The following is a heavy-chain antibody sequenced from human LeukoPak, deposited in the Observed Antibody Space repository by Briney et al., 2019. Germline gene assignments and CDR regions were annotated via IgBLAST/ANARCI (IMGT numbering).Heavy chain of an antibody. Sequence: GGSLRLSCAASGSTVSSNYMSWVRQAPGKGLEWVSVIYSGGSTYYADSVKGRFTISRDNSKNTLYLQMNSLRAEDTAVYYCARDSMVVAATNYYYYGMGVWGQGTTVTVSS. CDR2: IYSGGST. V-gene: IGHV3-53*01. D-gene: IGHD2-15*01. CDR3: ARDSMVVAATNYYYYGMGV. CDR1: GSTVSSNY. J-gene: IGHJ6*02.